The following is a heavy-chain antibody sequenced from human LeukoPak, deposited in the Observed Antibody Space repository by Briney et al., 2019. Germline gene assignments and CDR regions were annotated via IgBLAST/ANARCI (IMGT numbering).Heavy chain of an antibody. CDR3: ARGRRVPAAIYYYYYYMDV. V-gene: IGHV4-59*01. CDR1: GGSISSYY. Sequence: SETLSLTCTVSGGSISSYYWSWIRQPPGKGLEWIGCIYYSGSTNYNPSLRSRVTISVDTSKNQFSLRLNSVTAADTAVYYCARGRRVPAAIYYYYYYMDVWGKGTTVTISS. D-gene: IGHD2-2*01. CDR2: IYYSGST. J-gene: IGHJ6*03.